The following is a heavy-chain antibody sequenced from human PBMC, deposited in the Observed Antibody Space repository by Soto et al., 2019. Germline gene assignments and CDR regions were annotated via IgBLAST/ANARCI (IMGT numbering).Heavy chain of an antibody. CDR3: ARGIGTYHCDY. J-gene: IGHJ4*02. CDR1: GFTFSDYY. CDR2: ISSSSSYT. D-gene: IGHD1-26*01. V-gene: IGHV3-11*05. Sequence: QVQLVESGGGLVKPGGSLRLSCAASGFTFSDYYMNWIRQAPGKGLEWVSYISSSSSYTNYADSVKGRFTISRDNAKNSLYLHMNSLRAEDTAVYYCARGIGTYHCDYWGQGTLVTVSS.